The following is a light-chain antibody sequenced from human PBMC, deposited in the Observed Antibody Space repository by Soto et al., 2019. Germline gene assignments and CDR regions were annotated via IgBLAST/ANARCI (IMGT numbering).Light chain of an antibody. CDR2: DAS. CDR1: QSINSW. J-gene: IGKJ1*01. V-gene: IGKV1-5*01. CDR3: QQYTRYSWT. Sequence: DIQMTQSPSTLSASVGDRVTITCRASQSINSWLAWYQQKPGKAPQILIYDASTLKSGVPSRFSASGSGTEFTLIISSLQPDDFATYYCQQYTRYSWTFGQGTKVDIK.